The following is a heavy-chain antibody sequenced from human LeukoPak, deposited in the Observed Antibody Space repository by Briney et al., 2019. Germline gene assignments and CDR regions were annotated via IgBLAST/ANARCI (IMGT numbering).Heavy chain of an antibody. V-gene: IGHV5-51*01. CDR1: GYSFTSYW. J-gene: IGHJ6*03. CDR2: IYPGDSDT. Sequence: GESLKISCKASGYSFTSYWIGWVRQMPGKGLKWMAIIYPGDSDTRYSPSFQGQVTISADKSISTAYLHWSSLKASDTAMYYCARNYYYMDVWGKGTTVTVSS. CDR3: ARNYYYMDV.